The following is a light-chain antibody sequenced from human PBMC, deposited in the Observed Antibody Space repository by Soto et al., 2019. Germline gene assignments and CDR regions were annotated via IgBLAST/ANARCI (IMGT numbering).Light chain of an antibody. V-gene: IGKV1-39*01. CDR1: QNIFSF. J-gene: IGKJ2*01. CDR2: AAS. CDR3: QQSYSVPHT. Sequence: DIQMTQSPSSLSASVGDRVTITCRASQNIFSFLSWYLHKPGKAPELLIYAASSLQSGVPSRFSGSGSVTDFALTISSLQPEDFATFYCQQSYSVPHTFGQGTNLEI.